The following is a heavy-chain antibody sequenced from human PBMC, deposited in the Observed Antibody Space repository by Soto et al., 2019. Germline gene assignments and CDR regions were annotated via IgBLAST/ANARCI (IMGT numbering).Heavy chain of an antibody. J-gene: IGHJ4*02. CDR2: INHSGST. Sequence: PSETLSLTCAVYGGSFSGYYWSWIRQPPGKGLEWIGEINHSGSTNYNPSLKSRVTISVDTSKNQFSLKLSSVTAADTAVYYCARAPPYYYGSGSSPSYFDYWGQGTLVTVSS. CDR3: ARAPPYYYGSGSSPSYFDY. D-gene: IGHD3-10*01. V-gene: IGHV4-34*01. CDR1: GGSFSGYY.